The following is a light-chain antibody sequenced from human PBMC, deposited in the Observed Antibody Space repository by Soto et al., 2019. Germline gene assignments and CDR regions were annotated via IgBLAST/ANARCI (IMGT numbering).Light chain of an antibody. CDR1: QSIRLY. V-gene: IGKV1-39*01. Sequence: QMTQSPSYLSASVGDRVTITCRASQSIRLYLNWFQQKPGKAPKLLIYGASSLQSGVPSRFSGSGSGADFTLTISSLQPEDFAAYYCQQSYSTPPWTFGQGTKVEIK. J-gene: IGKJ1*01. CDR3: QQSYSTPPWT. CDR2: GAS.